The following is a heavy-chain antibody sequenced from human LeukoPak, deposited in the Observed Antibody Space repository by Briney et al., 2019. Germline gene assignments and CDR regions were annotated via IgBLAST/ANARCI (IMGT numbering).Heavy chain of an antibody. J-gene: IGHJ4*02. Sequence: GASVRVSFTASAYTFTTYNMHWVRQAPGQGRVWMGLINPSGGGTRYAQKVQGRVTMARDTSTSTFYMQLSSLRSEDTAVYYCENGYKTVSVFDHWGQGALVTVST. CDR1: AYTFTTYN. CDR2: INPSGGGT. D-gene: IGHD5-24*01. CDR3: ENGYKTVSVFDH. V-gene: IGHV1-46*01.